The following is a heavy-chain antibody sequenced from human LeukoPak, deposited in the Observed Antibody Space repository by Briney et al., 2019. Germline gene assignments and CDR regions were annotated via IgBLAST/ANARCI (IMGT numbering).Heavy chain of an antibody. CDR3: ASWDDFWSGYYRDAFDI. D-gene: IGHD3-3*01. V-gene: IGHV1-2*02. Sequence: VASVKVSCKASGYTFTGYYMHWVRQAPGQGLEWMGWINPNSGGTNYAQKFQGRVTMTRDTSISTAYMELSRLRSDDTAVYYCASWDDFWSGYYRDAFDIWGQGTMVTVSS. J-gene: IGHJ3*02. CDR2: INPNSGGT. CDR1: GYTFTGYY.